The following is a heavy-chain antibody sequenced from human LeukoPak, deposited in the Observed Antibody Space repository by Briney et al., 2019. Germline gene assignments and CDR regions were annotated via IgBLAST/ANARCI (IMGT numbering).Heavy chain of an antibody. CDR3: ARALSSGWPNTFDY. CDR1: GGSISSYY. D-gene: IGHD6-19*01. CDR2: IYYSGST. V-gene: IGHV4-59*01. Sequence: SETLSLTCTVSGGSISSYYWSWIRQPPGKGLEWIGYIYYSGSTSYNPSLKSRVTISVDTSKNQFSLKLSSVTAADTAVYYCARALSSGWPNTFDYWGQGTLVTVSS. J-gene: IGHJ4*02.